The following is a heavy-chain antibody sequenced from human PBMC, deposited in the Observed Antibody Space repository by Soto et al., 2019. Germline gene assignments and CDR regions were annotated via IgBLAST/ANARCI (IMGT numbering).Heavy chain of an antibody. CDR2: IYSGGST. CDR1: GFTVSSNY. D-gene: IGHD5-12*01. CDR3: ARDLGWAGYGYFDQ. Sequence: EVQLVESGGGLIQPGGSLRLSCAASGFTVSSNYMSWVRQAPGKGLEWVSVIYSGGSTYYADSVKGRFTISRDNSKNTLYLQMNTLRVEDTALYYCARDLGWAGYGYFDQWGQGSLVTVSS. J-gene: IGHJ4*02. V-gene: IGHV3-53*01.